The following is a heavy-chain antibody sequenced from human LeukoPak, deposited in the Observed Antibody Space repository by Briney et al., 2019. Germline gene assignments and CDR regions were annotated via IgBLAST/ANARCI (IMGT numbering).Heavy chain of an antibody. V-gene: IGHV1-18*01. CDR1: GYTFISYG. CDR3: AGGSTVGGVWGSYRPYYFDY. CDR2: ISVYNGNT. D-gene: IGHD3-16*02. Sequence: GASVKVSCKASGYTFISYGISWVRQAPGQGLEWMGWISVYNGNTNYAQKLQGRVTMTTDTSTSTVYMELSSLRSEDTAVYYCAGGSTVGGVWGSYRPYYFDYWGQGTLVTVSS. J-gene: IGHJ4*02.